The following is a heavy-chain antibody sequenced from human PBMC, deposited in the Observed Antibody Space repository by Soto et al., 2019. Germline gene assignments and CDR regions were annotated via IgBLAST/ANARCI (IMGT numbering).Heavy chain of an antibody. V-gene: IGHV3-30-3*01. CDR1: GFTFSNYA. Sequence: GGSQRLSCAASGFTFSNYAFHWVRQAPGKRLEWLSVXSYXXRXXXXXDXXXGRFTISRDSSKNTVYLQMTSLRAEDTAVYYCARDPLAVTGSFVDYWGQGTLVTASS. CDR3: ARDPLAVTGSFVDY. D-gene: IGHD6-19*01. CDR2: XSYXXRXX. J-gene: IGHJ4*02.